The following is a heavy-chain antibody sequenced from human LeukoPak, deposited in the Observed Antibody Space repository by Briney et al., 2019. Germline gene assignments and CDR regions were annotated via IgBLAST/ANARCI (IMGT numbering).Heavy chain of an antibody. CDR2: ISSSSSYI. D-gene: IGHD6-13*01. Sequence: GGSLRLSCAASGFTFSSYSMNWVRQAPGKGLEWVSSISSSSSYIYYADSVKGRFTNSRDNAKNSLYLQMNSLRAEDTAVYYCAREGGYSSSWIPGYYYGMDVWGQGTTVTVSS. CDR1: GFTFSSYS. V-gene: IGHV3-21*01. J-gene: IGHJ6*02. CDR3: AREGGYSSSWIPGYYYGMDV.